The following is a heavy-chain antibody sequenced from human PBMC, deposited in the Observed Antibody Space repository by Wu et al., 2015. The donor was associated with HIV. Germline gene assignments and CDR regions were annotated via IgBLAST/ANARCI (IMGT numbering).Heavy chain of an antibody. CDR1: GYTFTGYY. CDR2: INPNSGGT. Sequence: QVQLVQSGAEVKKPGASVKVSCKASGYTFTGYYMHWVRQAPGQGLEWMGWINPNSGGTNYAQKFQGRVTMTRDTSISTAYMELSRLRSDDTAVYYCARDHLGYDILTGYGFYYYYGMDVWDQGTTVTVSS. V-gene: IGHV1-2*02. J-gene: IGHJ6*02. D-gene: IGHD3-9*01. CDR3: ARDHLGYDILTGYGFYYYYGMDV.